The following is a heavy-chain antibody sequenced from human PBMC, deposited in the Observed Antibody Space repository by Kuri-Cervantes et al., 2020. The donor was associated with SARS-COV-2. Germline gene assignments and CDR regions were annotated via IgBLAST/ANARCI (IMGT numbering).Heavy chain of an antibody. CDR1: GFSFSSYW. Sequence: GESLKIPCAASGFSFSSYWMHWVRQAPGKGLVWVSRIYTEGSTASYADSVKGRFTISRDNAKNTLFLQMNSLRAEDTAVYYCARDVDPYYDYWSGSAGYWGQGTLVTVSS. J-gene: IGHJ4*02. V-gene: IGHV3-74*01. CDR3: ARDVDPYYDYWSGSAGY. CDR2: IYTEGSTA. D-gene: IGHD3-3*01.